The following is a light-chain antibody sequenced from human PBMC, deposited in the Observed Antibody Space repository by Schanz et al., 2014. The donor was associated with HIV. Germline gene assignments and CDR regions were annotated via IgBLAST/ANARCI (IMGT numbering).Light chain of an antibody. V-gene: IGKV3-20*01. J-gene: IGKJ4*01. CDR1: QSVSTF. CDR3: QQYGSSLFT. CDR2: DAS. Sequence: EIVLTQSPATLSLSPGERATLSCRASQSVSTFLPCFQQKRGQAPRLVICDASNRATGIPARFSGSGSGTDFTLTISRLEPEDFAVYYCQQYGSSLFTFGGGTKVEIK.